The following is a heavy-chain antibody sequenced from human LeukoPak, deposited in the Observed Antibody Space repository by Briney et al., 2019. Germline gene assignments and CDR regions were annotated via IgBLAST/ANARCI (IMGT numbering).Heavy chain of an antibody. CDR1: GGSFSGYY. CDR2: INHSGST. V-gene: IGHV4-34*01. Sequence: SETLSLTCADDGGSFSGYYWSWIRQPPGKGLEWIGEINHSGSTNYNPSLKSRVTISVDTSKNQFSLKLSSVTAADTAVYYCARGRGFSNSFYDYWGQGTLATVSS. D-gene: IGHD4-11*01. J-gene: IGHJ4*02. CDR3: ARGRGFSNSFYDY.